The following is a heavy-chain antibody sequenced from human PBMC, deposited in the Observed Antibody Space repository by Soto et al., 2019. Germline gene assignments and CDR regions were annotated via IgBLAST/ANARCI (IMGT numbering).Heavy chain of an antibody. CDR2: IKSKNDGGAT. CDR1: GLTFSNAW. CDR3: TTDPRWGF. V-gene: IGHV3-15*07. Sequence: GGSLRLSCAVSGLTFSNAWMNWVRQAPGKGLEWVGRIKSKNDGGATDYATPVKGRFTISRDDSKNTVYLQLNSLKTEDTAVYYCTTDPRWGFWGQGTMVT. D-gene: IGHD3-16*01. J-gene: IGHJ3*01.